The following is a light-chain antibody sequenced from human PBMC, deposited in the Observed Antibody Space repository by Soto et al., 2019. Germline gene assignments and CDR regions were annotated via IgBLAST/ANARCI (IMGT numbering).Light chain of an antibody. Sequence: EIVLTQSPATLSLSPGERATLSCRASQSVSSYLAWYQQKPGQAPRLLIYGASTRATGIPARFSGSGSGTVFTLTIGSLEPEDSAVYYCQQRKNWPPITFGQGTRLEIK. V-gene: IGKV3-11*01. J-gene: IGKJ5*01. CDR3: QQRKNWPPIT. CDR1: QSVSSY. CDR2: GAS.